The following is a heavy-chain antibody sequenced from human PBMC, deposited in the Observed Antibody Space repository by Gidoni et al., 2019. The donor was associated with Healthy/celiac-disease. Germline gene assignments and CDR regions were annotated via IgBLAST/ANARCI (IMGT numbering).Heavy chain of an antibody. Sequence: PGASVKVSCKASGYTFTGYYMHWVRQAPGQGLEWMGRINPNSGGTNYAQKFQGRVTMTRDTSISTAYMELSRLRSDDTAVYYCARAGHGSSWAYYYYGMDVWGQGTTVTVSS. D-gene: IGHD6-13*01. CDR1: GYTFTGYY. CDR2: INPNSGGT. V-gene: IGHV1-2*06. CDR3: ARAGHGSSWAYYYYGMDV. J-gene: IGHJ6*02.